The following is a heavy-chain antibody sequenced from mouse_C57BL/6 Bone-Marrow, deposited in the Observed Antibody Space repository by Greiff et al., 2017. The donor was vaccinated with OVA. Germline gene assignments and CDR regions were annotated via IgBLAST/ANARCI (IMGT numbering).Heavy chain of an antibody. CDR1: GFNIKDYY. CDR3: DNGDSWMDY. CDR2: IDPEDGDT. D-gene: IGHD3-3*01. J-gene: IGHJ4*01. Sequence: VQLQQSGAELVKPGASVKLSCTASGFNIKDYYMHWVKQRTEQGLEWIGMIDPEDGDTKYAPKFQGKATITADTSSNTAYLQLSSLTSEETADYDSDNGDSWMDYWGQGTTVTVSS. V-gene: IGHV14-2*01.